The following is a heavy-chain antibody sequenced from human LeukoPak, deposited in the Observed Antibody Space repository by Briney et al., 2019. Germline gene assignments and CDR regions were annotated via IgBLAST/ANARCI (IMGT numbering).Heavy chain of an antibody. CDR3: ARDPGRELLWFGELSDWFDP. V-gene: IGHV1-69*04. CDR1: GGTFSSYA. CDR2: IIPILGIA. D-gene: IGHD3-10*01. Sequence: ASVKVSCKASGGTFSSYAISWVRQASGQGLEWMGRIIPILGIANYAQKFQGRVTITADKSTSTAYMELRSLRSDDTAVYYCARDPGRELLWFGELSDWFDPWGQGTLVTVSS. J-gene: IGHJ5*02.